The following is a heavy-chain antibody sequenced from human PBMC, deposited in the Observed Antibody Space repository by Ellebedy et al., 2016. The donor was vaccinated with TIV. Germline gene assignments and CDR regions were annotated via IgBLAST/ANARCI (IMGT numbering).Heavy chain of an antibody. CDR2: IYYSGST. CDR3: ARHADLDNCGGDCSTFTFDP. Sequence: MPSETLSLTCTASGGPISSYYWSRIRQPPGKGLEWIGYIYYSGSTNYNPSLKSRVTISVDTSKNQLSLKLSSVTAADTAVYYCARHADLDNCGGDCSTFTFDPWGQGTLVTVSS. D-gene: IGHD2-21*02. J-gene: IGHJ5*02. CDR1: GGPISSYY. V-gene: IGHV4-59*08.